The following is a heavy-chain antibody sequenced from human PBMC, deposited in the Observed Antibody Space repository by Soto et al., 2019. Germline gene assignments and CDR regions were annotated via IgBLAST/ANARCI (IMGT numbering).Heavy chain of an antibody. CDR2: IYYSGST. CDR1: GGSISSSSYY. J-gene: IGHJ5*02. D-gene: IGHD6-13*01. CDR3: ARRGIAAAGSSYNWFDP. Sequence: SETLSLTCTVSGGSISSSSYYWGWIRQPPGKGLEWIGSIYYSGSTYYNPSLKSRVTISVDTSKNQFSLKLSSVTAADTAVYYCARRGIAAAGSSYNWFDPWGQGTLVTVS. V-gene: IGHV4-39*01.